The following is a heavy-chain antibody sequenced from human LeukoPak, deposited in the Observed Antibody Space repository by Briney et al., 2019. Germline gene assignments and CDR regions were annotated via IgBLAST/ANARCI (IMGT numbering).Heavy chain of an antibody. CDR2: IYYSGST. Sequence: PSETLSLTCTVSGGSISSSSYYWGWIRQPPGKGLEWIGSIYYSGSTYYNPSLKSRVTISVDTSKNQLSLKLSSVTAADTAVYYCARLFVQEWFGELLANWFDPWGQGTLVTVSS. D-gene: IGHD3-10*01. V-gene: IGHV4-39*01. CDR3: ARLFVQEWFGELLANWFDP. J-gene: IGHJ5*02. CDR1: GGSISSSSYY.